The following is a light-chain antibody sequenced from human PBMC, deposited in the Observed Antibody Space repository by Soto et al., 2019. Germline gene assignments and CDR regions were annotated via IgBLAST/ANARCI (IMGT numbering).Light chain of an antibody. V-gene: IGKV3-20*01. CDR3: QQSGSSPIT. CDR1: QSVSNSY. CDR2: GAS. Sequence: EIVLTQSPGTLSLSPGERATLSCRASQSVSNSYLAWYQQKPGQAPRLLIYGASSRATGIPDRFSGSGSGTDSPLTISSLEPEDFALYYCQQSGSSPITFGQGTRLEIK. J-gene: IGKJ5*01.